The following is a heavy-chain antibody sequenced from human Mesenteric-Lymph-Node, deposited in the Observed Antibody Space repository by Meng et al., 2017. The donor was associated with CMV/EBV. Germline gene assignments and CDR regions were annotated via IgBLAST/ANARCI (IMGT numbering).Heavy chain of an antibody. J-gene: IGHJ6*02. D-gene: IGHD3-10*01. CDR3: ARTLRVRGVTYYYYYYGMDV. Sequence: GESLKISCAASGFTFSSYAMHWVRQAPGEGLEWVAVISYDGSNKYYADSVKGRFTISRDNSKNTLYLQMNSLRAEDTAVYYCARTLRVRGVTYYYYYYGMDVWGQGTTVTVSS. CDR1: GFTFSSYA. V-gene: IGHV3-30*04. CDR2: ISYDGSNK.